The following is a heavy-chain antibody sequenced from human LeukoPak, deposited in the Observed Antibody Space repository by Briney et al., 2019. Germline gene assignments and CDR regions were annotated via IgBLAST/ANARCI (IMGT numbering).Heavy chain of an antibody. Sequence: SVKVSCKASRGTFSKYAISWVRQAPGQGLEWMGGIIPIFGTANYAQKFQGRVTITADESTSTAYMELSSLRSEDTAVYYCARPRAPKYCSGTSCPIPYDAFDIWGQGTMVTVSS. D-gene: IGHD2-2*01. J-gene: IGHJ3*02. V-gene: IGHV1-69*13. CDR1: RGTFSKYA. CDR3: ARPRAPKYCSGTSCPIPYDAFDI. CDR2: IIPIFGTA.